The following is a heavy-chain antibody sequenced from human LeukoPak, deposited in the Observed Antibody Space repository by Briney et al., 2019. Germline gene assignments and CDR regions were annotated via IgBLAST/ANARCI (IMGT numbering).Heavy chain of an antibody. CDR3: ARHRSLLRRGYYMDV. Sequence: GESLKISCKGSGYSFTSYWIGWVRQTPGKGLEWMGIIYPGDSDTRYSPSFQGQVTISADKSISTAYLQWSSLKASDTAMYYCARHRSLLRRGYYMDVWGKGTTVTISS. J-gene: IGHJ6*03. V-gene: IGHV5-51*01. CDR1: GYSFTSYW. D-gene: IGHD3-22*01. CDR2: IYPGDSDT.